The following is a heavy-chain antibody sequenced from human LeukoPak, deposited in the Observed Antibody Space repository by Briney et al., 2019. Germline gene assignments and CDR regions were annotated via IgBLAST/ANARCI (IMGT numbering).Heavy chain of an antibody. D-gene: IGHD3-22*01. CDR3: ARSAIVVADNYYYYGMDV. CDR2: IYYSGST. V-gene: IGHV4-39*07. J-gene: IGHJ6*02. CDR1: GGSISSSSYY. Sequence: SETLFLTCTVSGGSISSSSYYWGWIRQPPGKGLEWIGSIYYSGSTNYNPSLKSRVTISVDTSKNQFSLKLSSVTAADTAVYYCARSAIVVADNYYYYGMDVWGQGTTVTVSS.